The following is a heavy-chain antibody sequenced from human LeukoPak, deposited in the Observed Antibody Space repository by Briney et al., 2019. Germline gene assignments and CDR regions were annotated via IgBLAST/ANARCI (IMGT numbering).Heavy chain of an antibody. CDR2: IKQDGSEK. CDR3: ARDSRKADAFDI. D-gene: IGHD2-2*01. J-gene: IGHJ3*02. Sequence: GGSLRLSCAASGFTFSSYWMSWVRQAPGKGLEWVANIKQDGSEKYYVDSVKGRFTISRDNSKNTLYLQMNSLRAEDTAVYYCARDSRKADAFDIWGQGTMVTVSS. CDR1: GFTFSSYW. V-gene: IGHV3-7*01.